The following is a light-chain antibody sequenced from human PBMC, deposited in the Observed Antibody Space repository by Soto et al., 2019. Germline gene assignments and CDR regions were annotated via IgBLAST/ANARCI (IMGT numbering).Light chain of an antibody. CDR1: QNINNY. CDR2: HAP. V-gene: IGKV1-33*01. J-gene: IGKJ5*01. CDR3: QQYNNRFIT. Sequence: DIQMTQSPSSLSASVGDRVTITCQASQNINNYLNWYQQKPARAPKRPLDHAPNLEAGVPSRSSGIGSGTEFTLTISSLQSEDFAVYYCQQYNNRFITFGQGARLENK.